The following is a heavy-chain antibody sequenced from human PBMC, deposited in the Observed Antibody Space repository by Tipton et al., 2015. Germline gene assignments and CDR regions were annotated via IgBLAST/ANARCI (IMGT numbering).Heavy chain of an antibody. CDR2: ISPYDDST. V-gene: IGHV1-18*01. D-gene: IGHD3-16*01. Sequence: QLVQSGDEVKKPGASVKVSCKTSGYSFRSYSVDWVRQDSGQGLEWMGWISPYDDSTSYAQYFQGRVSLTSDTSTSTVYMELRSLKSDDTAVYYCVRDSWAYYAMDVWGQGTTVTVSS. CDR1: GYSFRSYS. CDR3: VRDSWAYYAMDV. J-gene: IGHJ6*02.